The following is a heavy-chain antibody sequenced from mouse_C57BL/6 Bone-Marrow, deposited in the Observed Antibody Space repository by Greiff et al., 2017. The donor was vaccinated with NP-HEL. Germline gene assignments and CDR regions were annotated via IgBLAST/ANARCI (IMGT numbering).Heavy chain of an antibody. V-gene: IGHV1-47*01. D-gene: IGHD2-5*01. CDR3: ARGSNYLYYFDY. J-gene: IGHJ2*01. CDR1: GYTFTTYP. Sequence: QVQLKESGAELVKPGASVKMSCKASGYTFTTYPIEWMKQNHGKSLEWIGNFHPYNDDTKYNEKFKGKATLTVEKSSSTVYLELSRLTSDDSAVYYCARGSNYLYYFDYWGQGTTLTVSS. CDR2: FHPYNDDT.